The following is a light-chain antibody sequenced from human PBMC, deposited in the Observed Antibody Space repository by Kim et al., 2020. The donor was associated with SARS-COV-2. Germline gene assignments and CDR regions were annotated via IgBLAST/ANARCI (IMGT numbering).Light chain of an antibody. CDR2: DAS. CDR3: QHYGTSPST. CDR1: PSISSRY. V-gene: IGKV3D-20*01. J-gene: IGKJ3*01. Sequence: SPGERATLSCVSSPSISSRYFGWYQQKPGLAPRLLIYDASNRATGIPDRFSGSGSGTDFTLTISRLEPEDFAVYYCQHYGTSPSTFGPGTKVDIK.